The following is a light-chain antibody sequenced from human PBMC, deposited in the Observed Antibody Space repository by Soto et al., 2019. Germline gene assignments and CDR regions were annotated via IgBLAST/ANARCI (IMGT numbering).Light chain of an antibody. CDR3: SSYAGSRNLV. CDR2: EVS. V-gene: IGLV2-8*01. CDR1: SSDVGGYNY. Sequence: QSALTQPPSASGSPGQSVTISCTGTSSDVGGYNYVSWYQQHPGKAPKLMIYEVSKRPSGVPDRFSGSKSGNTASLTVSGLQAEDEADYYCSSYAGSRNLVFGGGTKLTV. J-gene: IGLJ2*01.